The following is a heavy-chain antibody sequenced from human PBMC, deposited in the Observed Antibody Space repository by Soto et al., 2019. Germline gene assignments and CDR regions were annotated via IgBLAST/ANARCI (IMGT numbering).Heavy chain of an antibody. CDR3: AKGPASYAYYTDV. CDR1: GFTFSSYG. D-gene: IGHD2-2*01. CDR2: ISYDGSNK. J-gene: IGHJ6*03. Sequence: QVQLVESGGGVVQPGRSLRLSCAASGFTFSSYGMHWVRQAPGKGLEWVAVISYDGSNKYYADSVKGRFTISRDNSKNTLYMQMNSLRAEDTAVYYCAKGPASYAYYTDVWGKGTPVTVSS. V-gene: IGHV3-30*18.